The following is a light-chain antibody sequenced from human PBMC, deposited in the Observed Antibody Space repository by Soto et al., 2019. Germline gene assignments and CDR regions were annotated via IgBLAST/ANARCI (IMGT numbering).Light chain of an antibody. J-gene: IGKJ1*01. V-gene: IGKV1-5*03. CDR1: QSISSW. Sequence: DIQMTQSPSTLSASVGDRVTITCRASQSISSWLAWYQQKPGKAPTVLIYKASSLESGVPSRFSGSGSVTEFTLTISSLQPDDFATYYCQQYNTYPWTFGQGTQVEIK. CDR2: KAS. CDR3: QQYNTYPWT.